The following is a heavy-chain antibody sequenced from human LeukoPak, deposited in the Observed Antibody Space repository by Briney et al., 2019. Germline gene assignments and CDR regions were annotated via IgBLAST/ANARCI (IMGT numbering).Heavy chain of an antibody. J-gene: IGHJ4*02. CDR2: MYTSGET. V-gene: IGHV4-4*07. CDR1: GGSISSYY. CDR3: AAGSQSTALIK. Sequence: SETLSLTCTVSGGSISSYYWTWIRQPAGKGLEWIGRMYTSGETNYNSTLKSRVTISLDTSKNQLSLRLSSVTAADTAVYYCAAGSQSTALIKWGQGTLVTVSS. D-gene: IGHD5-18*01.